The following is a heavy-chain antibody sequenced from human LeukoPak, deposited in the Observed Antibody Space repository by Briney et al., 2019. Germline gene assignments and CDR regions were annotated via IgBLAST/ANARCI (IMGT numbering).Heavy chain of an antibody. D-gene: IGHD5-24*01. CDR3: ARVWMATANDAFDI. V-gene: IGHV4-30-4*08. Sequence: PSETLSLTCTVSGGSISSGDYYWSWIRQPPGKGREWIGYIYYSGSTYYNPSLKSRVTISVDTSKNQFSLKLSSVTAADTAVYYCARVWMATANDAFDIWGQGTMSPSLQ. CDR2: IYYSGST. CDR1: GGSISSGDYY. J-gene: IGHJ3*02.